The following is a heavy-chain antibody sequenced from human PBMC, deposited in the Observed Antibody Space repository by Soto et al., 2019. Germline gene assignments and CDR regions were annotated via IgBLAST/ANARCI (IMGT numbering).Heavy chain of an antibody. V-gene: IGHV4-39*01. Sequence: SETLSLTCTVSGGSISSSSYYWGWIRQPPGEGLEWIGSIYYSGSTYYNPSLKSRVTISVDTSKNQFSLKLSSVTAADTAVYFCARRGTYYDTLTGFSPSYFDYWGQGSLVTAPQ. J-gene: IGHJ4*02. CDR3: ARRGTYYDTLTGFSPSYFDY. D-gene: IGHD3-9*01. CDR1: GGSISSSSYY. CDR2: IYYSGST.